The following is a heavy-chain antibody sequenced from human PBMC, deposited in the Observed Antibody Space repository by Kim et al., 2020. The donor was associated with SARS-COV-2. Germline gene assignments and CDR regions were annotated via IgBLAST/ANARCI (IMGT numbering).Heavy chain of an antibody. CDR3: ARHSDYYDSSGPSPWGDAFDI. CDR1: GGSISSSSYY. V-gene: IGHV4-39*01. J-gene: IGHJ3*02. CDR2: IYYSGST. D-gene: IGHD3-22*01. Sequence: SETLSLTCTVSGGSISSSSYYWGWIRQPPGKGLEWIGSIYYSGSTYYNPSLKSRVTISVDTSKNQFSLKLSSVTAADTAVYYCARHSDYYDSSGPSPWGDAFDIWGQGTMVTVSS.